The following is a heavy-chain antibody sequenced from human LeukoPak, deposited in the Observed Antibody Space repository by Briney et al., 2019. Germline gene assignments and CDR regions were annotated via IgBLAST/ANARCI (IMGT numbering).Heavy chain of an antibody. CDR2: IWYDGSKT. CDR1: GFIFSSYG. Sequence: GRSLRLSCAASGFIFSSYGMHWVRQAPGKGLEWVAVIWYDGSKTYYADSVQGRFTVSRDNSKNTLYLQMSSLRDDDTAVYYCARYYTGRSDYWGQGALVTVSS. V-gene: IGHV3-33*01. CDR3: ARYYTGRSDY. D-gene: IGHD1-26*01. J-gene: IGHJ4*03.